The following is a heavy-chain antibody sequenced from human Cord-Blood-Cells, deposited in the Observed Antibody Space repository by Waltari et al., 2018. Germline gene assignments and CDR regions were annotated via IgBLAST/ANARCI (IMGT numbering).Heavy chain of an antibody. CDR1: GYTFTGYY. D-gene: IGHD2-21*02. V-gene: IGHV1-2*02. CDR3: AGIVVVTADAFDI. Sequence: QVQLVQSGAEVKKPGASVKVSCKAYGYTFTGYYMHCVRQAPGQGLEWMVWINPNSGCTNDAQNFQGRVTMTRDTSISTAYMELSRLRSDDTAVYYCAGIVVVTADAFDIWGQGTMVTVSS. CDR2: INPNSGCT. J-gene: IGHJ3*02.